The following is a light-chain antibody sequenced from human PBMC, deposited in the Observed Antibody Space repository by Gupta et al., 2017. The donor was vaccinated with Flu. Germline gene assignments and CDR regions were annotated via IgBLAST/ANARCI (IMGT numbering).Light chain of an antibody. V-gene: IGKV3-15*01. J-gene: IGKJ1*01. CDR2: GAS. CDR1: QSVDSN. Sequence: EIVMTQSPAILSVSPGERATLSCRASQSVDSNLAWYQQKPGQAPRLLIYGASTRATGIPARFSGSESGTESTLTISSLQSEDFAVYHCQQYNNWPWTFGQGTKVEIK. CDR3: QQYNNWPWT.